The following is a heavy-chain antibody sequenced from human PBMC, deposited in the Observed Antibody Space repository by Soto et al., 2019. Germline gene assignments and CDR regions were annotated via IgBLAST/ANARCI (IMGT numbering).Heavy chain of an antibody. J-gene: IGHJ5*02. D-gene: IGHD1-26*01. V-gene: IGHV4-30-4*01. CDR3: ASRSGVTPWFDP. CDR1: GGSISSGDYY. Sequence: PSETLSLTCTVSGGSISSGDYYWSWIRQPPGKGLEWIGYIYYSGSTYYNPSLKSRVTISVDTSKIQFSLKLSSVTAADTAVYYCASRSGVTPWFDPWGQGTLVTVSS. CDR2: IYYSGST.